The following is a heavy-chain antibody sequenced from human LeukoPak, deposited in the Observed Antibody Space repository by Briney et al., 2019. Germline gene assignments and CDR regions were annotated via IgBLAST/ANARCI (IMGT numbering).Heavy chain of an antibody. CDR3: AREGDSRWGELSP. Sequence: GRSLRLSCAASGFTFSTYAIHWVRQAPGKGLEWVAVIWYDGSEQYYADSVKGRFIISRNNSKSTSDLQMNSLRAEDTAVYYCAREGDSRWGELSPWGQGTLVTVSA. CDR2: IWYDGSEQ. J-gene: IGHJ1*01. V-gene: IGHV3-33*01. D-gene: IGHD3-16*02. CDR1: GFTFSTYA.